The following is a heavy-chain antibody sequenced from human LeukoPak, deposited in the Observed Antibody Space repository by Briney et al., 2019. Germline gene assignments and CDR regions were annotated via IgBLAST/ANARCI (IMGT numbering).Heavy chain of an antibody. CDR1: GYSFSNYR. Sequence: GASLKISCKGSGYSFSNYRVAWVRPMPGKGLEWMGIIYPGDSDTRYSPSFEGQVTMSADKSISTAYLQWSSLKASDTAIYYCARLRLSSSGWYQFFYYWGQGTLVTVSS. D-gene: IGHD6-19*01. V-gene: IGHV5-51*01. CDR3: ARLRLSSSGWYQFFYY. CDR2: IYPGDSDT. J-gene: IGHJ4*02.